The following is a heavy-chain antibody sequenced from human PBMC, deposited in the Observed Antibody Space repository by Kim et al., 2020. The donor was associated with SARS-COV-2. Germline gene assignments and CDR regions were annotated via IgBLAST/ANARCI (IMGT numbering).Heavy chain of an antibody. CDR2: ISGDGIRT. J-gene: IGHJ1*01. V-gene: IGHV3-74*01. CDR1: GFTLSSYW. CDR3: ARDPDSGGYSYFQH. D-gene: IGHD4-17*01. Sequence: GGSLRLSCAASGFTLSSYWMHWVRQAPGKGLVWVSRISGDGIRTTYADSVKGRFTIFRDNAKNTLYLQMNSLRAEDTAVYYCARDPDSGGYSYFQHWGQG.